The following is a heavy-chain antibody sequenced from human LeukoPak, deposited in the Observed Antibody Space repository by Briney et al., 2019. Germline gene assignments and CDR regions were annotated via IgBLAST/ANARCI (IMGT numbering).Heavy chain of an antibody. V-gene: IGHV3-7*01. Sequence: GGSLRLSCAASGFTFSSYWMSWVRQAPGKGLEWVANIKQDGSEKYYVDSVKGRFTISRDNAKNSLYLQMYTLRAEDTAVYYCARDGPPAGLYFDNWGQGTLVTVSS. CDR1: GFTFSSYW. CDR3: ARDGPPAGLYFDN. D-gene: IGHD2-2*01. CDR2: IKQDGSEK. J-gene: IGHJ4*02.